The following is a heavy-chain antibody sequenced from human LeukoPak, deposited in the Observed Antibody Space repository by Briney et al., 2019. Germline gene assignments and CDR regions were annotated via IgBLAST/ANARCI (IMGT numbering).Heavy chain of an antibody. CDR2: ISYDGSNK. CDR1: GFTFSSYG. CDR3: AKDLPYCSSTSCYWIVNGMDV. D-gene: IGHD2-2*01. Sequence: QPGGSLRLSCAASGFTFSSYGMHWVRQAPGKGLEWVAVISYDGSNKYYADSVKGRFTISRDNSKNTLYLQMNSLRAEDTAVYYCAKDLPYCSSTSCYWIVNGMDVWGQGTTVTVSS. V-gene: IGHV3-30*18. J-gene: IGHJ6*02.